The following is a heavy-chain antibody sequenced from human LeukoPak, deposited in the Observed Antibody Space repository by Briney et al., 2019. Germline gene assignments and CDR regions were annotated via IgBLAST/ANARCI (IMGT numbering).Heavy chain of an antibody. Sequence: GGSLRLSCITSGFNFLGYNMAWVRQAPGKGLEWLATVTRDGSGTEYIDSVRGRFTNSRDNAKNSVYLQMNSLRAEDTAVYFCATEYWYRFDYWGQGLLLTVSS. CDR1: GFNFLGYN. CDR3: ATEYWYRFDY. J-gene: IGHJ4*02. CDR2: VTRDGSGT. D-gene: IGHD6-13*01. V-gene: IGHV3-7*01.